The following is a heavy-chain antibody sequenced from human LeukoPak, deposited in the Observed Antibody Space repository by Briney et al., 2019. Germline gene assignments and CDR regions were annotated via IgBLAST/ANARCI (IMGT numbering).Heavy chain of an antibody. J-gene: IGHJ4*02. V-gene: IGHV4-61*02. CDR1: GGSISSGSYY. CDR3: ARDDQGVNYDILTGYYRAAFGFDY. D-gene: IGHD3-9*01. CDR2: IYTSGST. Sequence: SQTLSLTCTVSGGSISSGSYYWSWIRQPAGKGLEWIGRIYTSGSTNYNPSLKSRVTISVDTSKNQFSLKLSSVTAADTAVYYCARDDQGVNYDILTGYYRAAFGFDYWGQGTLVTVSS.